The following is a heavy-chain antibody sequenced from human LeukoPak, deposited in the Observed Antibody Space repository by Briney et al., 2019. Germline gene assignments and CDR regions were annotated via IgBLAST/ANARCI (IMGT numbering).Heavy chain of an antibody. D-gene: IGHD3-16*01. Sequence: GGSLRPSCAASGFTFSNAWMSWVRQAPGKGLERVGRIKSKTDGGTTDYAAPVKGRFTISRDDSKNTLYLQMNSLKTEDTAVYYCTTRGFWDTSVGMDVWGQGTTVTVSS. CDR2: IKSKTDGGTT. CDR1: GFTFSNAW. J-gene: IGHJ6*02. CDR3: TTRGFWDTSVGMDV. V-gene: IGHV3-15*01.